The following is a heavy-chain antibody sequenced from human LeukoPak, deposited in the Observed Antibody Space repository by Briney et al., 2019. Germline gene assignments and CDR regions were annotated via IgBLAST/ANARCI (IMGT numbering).Heavy chain of an antibody. CDR1: GGSIGIDDYY. Sequence: SQTLSHTCTVSGGSIGIDDYYWTWIRQPPGKGLEWIGYIYHRGTTYYNPSLESRVTISVDRSKNQFSLKLSSVTAADTAMFYCARVRDPYYYYMDVWGKGTTVTVSS. J-gene: IGHJ6*03. D-gene: IGHD5-24*01. CDR3: ARVRDPYYYYMDV. V-gene: IGHV4-30-2*01. CDR2: IYHRGTT.